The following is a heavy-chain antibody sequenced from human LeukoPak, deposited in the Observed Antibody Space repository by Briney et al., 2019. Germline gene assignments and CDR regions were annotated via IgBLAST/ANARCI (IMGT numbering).Heavy chain of an antibody. CDR1: GFTFSSYG. CDR3: AKDTSTISVSGTCFDY. D-gene: IGHD6-19*01. J-gene: IGHJ4*02. V-gene: IGHV3-30*02. CDR2: IRYDGSNK. Sequence: GGSLRLSCAASGFTFSSYGMHWVRRAPGKGLEWVAFIRYDGSNKYYADSVKGRFTISRDNSKNTLYLQMNSLRAEDTAVYYCAKDTSTISVSGTCFDYWGQGTLVTVSS.